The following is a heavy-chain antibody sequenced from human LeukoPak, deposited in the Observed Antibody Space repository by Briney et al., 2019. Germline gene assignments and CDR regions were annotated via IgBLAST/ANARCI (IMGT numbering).Heavy chain of an antibody. CDR3: ARSVENPFDY. CDR1: GVSISSYY. J-gene: IGHJ4*02. V-gene: IGHV4-59*08. Sequence: RPSETLFLTCTVSGVSISSYYWSWIRQPPGKGLEGWGYIYYSGSTNYNPSLKSRVTISVDTSKNQFSLKLSSVTAADTAVYYCARSVENPFDYWGQGTLVTVSS. CDR2: IYYSGST. D-gene: IGHD4-23*01.